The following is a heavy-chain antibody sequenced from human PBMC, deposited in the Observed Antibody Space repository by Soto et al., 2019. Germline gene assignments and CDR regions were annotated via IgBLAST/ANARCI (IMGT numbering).Heavy chain of an antibody. V-gene: IGHV3-30*18. CDR3: AKDPHIAVVQAANPFDY. J-gene: IGHJ4*02. CDR1: GFTFSSYG. CDR2: ISYDGSNK. Sequence: GGSLRLSCAASGFTFSSYGMHWVRQAPGKGLEWVAVISYDGSNKYYADSVKGRFTISRDNSKNTLYLQMNSLRAEDTAVYYCAKDPHIAVVQAANPFDYWGQGTLVTVSS. D-gene: IGHD2-2*01.